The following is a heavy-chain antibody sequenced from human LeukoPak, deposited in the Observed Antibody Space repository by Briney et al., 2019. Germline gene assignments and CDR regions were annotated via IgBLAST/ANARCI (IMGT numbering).Heavy chain of an antibody. CDR3: AKDFSMAGDNYDYNGLDV. J-gene: IGHJ6*02. Sequence: GGSLRLSCAASGFPFSIYGMHWVRQAPGKGLEWVAFIPYEGSSQYYADSVKGRITVSRDNSKNTLFLQMSSLRAEDTAVYYCAKDFSMAGDNYDYNGLDVWGQGTRVTVSS. D-gene: IGHD5-24*01. CDR1: GFPFSIYG. CDR2: IPYEGSSQ. V-gene: IGHV3-30*02.